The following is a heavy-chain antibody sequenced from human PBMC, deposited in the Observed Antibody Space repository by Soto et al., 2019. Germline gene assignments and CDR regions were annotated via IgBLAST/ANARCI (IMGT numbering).Heavy chain of an antibody. CDR2: IYYSGST. J-gene: IGHJ4*02. Sequence: SETLSLTCTVAGGSISRYYWSWIRQPPGKGLEWIGYIYYSGSTNYNPSLKSRVTISVDTSKNQFSLKLSSVTAADTAVYYCARFTAARNFDYWGQGTLVTVSS. V-gene: IGHV4-59*01. CDR3: ARFTAARNFDY. D-gene: IGHD6-6*01. CDR1: GGSISRYY.